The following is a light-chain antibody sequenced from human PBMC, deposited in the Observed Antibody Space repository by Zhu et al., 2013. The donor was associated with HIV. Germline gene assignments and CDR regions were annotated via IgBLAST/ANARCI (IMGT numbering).Light chain of an antibody. CDR1: SSDVGAYNY. CDR2: DVS. Sequence: QSALTQPRSVSGSPEQSVTISCTGTSSDVGAYNYVSWYQQYPGKAPKLKIYDVSKWPSGVPDRFSGSKSGNTASLTISGLQAEDEADYYCCSYAGSYTYVFGTGTKVTV. J-gene: IGLJ1*01. CDR3: CSYAGSYTYV. V-gene: IGLV2-11*01.